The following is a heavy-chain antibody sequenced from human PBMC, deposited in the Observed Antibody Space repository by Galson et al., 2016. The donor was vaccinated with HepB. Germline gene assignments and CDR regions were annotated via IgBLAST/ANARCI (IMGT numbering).Heavy chain of an antibody. D-gene: IGHD3-10*01. V-gene: IGHV3-48*01. CDR1: GSTFNSYS. CDR3: ARGGSGSHPNQHSFYYYALDV. CDR2: ISSSSSAI. Sequence: SLRLSCAASGSTFNSYSMNWVRQAPGKGLEWVSYISSSSSAIYYADSVKGRFTISRDNAKNSLYLQMNSLRAEDTAVYYCARGGSGSHPNQHSFYYYALDVWGIGATVTVSS. J-gene: IGHJ6*04.